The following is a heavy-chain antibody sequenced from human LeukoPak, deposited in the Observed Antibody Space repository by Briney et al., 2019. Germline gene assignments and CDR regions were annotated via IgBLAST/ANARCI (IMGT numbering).Heavy chain of an antibody. CDR2: INPNSGGT. J-gene: IGHJ5*02. CDR1: GYTFTGYY. CDR3: ASDLGYCSGGSCYSMGNWFDP. Sequence: ASVKVSCKASGYTFTGYYMHWVRQAPGQGLEWMGWINPNSGGTNYAQKFQGRVTMTRDTSISTAYMELSRLRSDDTAVYYCASDLGYCSGGSCYSMGNWFDPWGQGTLVTVSS. V-gene: IGHV1-2*02. D-gene: IGHD2-15*01.